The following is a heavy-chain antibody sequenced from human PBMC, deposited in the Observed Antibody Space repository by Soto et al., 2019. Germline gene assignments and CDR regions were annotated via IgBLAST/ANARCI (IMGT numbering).Heavy chain of an antibody. D-gene: IGHD3-3*02. J-gene: IGHJ4*02. Sequence: EVQLVESGGGLVQPGRSLRLSCTASGFKVQDYAMHWGRQIPGKGLEWVSGIYWNSNRIDYADSVKGRFTISRDNATNSLYLQMNSLRADDTALYYSAIDISPGRLDSWGQGTLVNVSS. CDR2: IYWNSNRI. CDR1: GFKVQDYA. CDR3: AIDISPGRLDS. V-gene: IGHV3-9*01.